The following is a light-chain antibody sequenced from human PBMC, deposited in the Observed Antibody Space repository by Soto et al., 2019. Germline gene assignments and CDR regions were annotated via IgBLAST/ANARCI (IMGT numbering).Light chain of an antibody. Sequence: QSVLTQPASVSGSPGQSITISCTGTGSDIGTYNLVSWYQQHPGGVPKLIIYVATQRPSGVSDRFSGSKSGNTASLTISGLQVEDEAVYYCCSFADTNTLIFGGGTKLTVL. V-gene: IGLV2-23*01. CDR2: VAT. J-gene: IGLJ2*01. CDR3: CSFADTNTLI. CDR1: GSDIGTYNL.